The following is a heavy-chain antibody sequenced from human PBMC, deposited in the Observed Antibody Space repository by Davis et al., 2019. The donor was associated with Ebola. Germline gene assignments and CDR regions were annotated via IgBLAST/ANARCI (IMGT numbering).Heavy chain of an antibody. D-gene: IGHD6-13*01. CDR2: INHSGST. CDR3: ARGPTIAGFDY. J-gene: IGHJ4*02. CDR1: GGSFRAYY. Sequence: PSETLSLTCAVYGGSFRAYYWSWIRQPPGKGLEWIGEINHSGSTNYNPSLKSRVTISVDTSKNQFSLNLTSVTAADTAVYHCARGPTIAGFDYWGQGTLVTVSS. V-gene: IGHV4-34*01.